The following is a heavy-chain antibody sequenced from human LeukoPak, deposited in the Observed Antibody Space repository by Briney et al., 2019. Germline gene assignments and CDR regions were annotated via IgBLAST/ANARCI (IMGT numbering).Heavy chain of an antibody. Sequence: GRSLRLSCAASGFTFDDYAMHWVRQAPGKGLEGVSGISWNSGSIGYADSVKGRFTISRDNAKNSLYLQMNSLRAEDTALYYCAKGDYGDYVKVFHPFDYWGQGTLVTVSS. D-gene: IGHD4-17*01. CDR3: AKGDYGDYVKVFHPFDY. CDR2: ISWNSGSI. CDR1: GFTFDDYA. V-gene: IGHV3-9*01. J-gene: IGHJ4*02.